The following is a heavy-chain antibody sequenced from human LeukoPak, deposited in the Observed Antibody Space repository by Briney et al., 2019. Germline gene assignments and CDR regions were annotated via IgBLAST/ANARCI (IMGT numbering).Heavy chain of an antibody. Sequence: SETLSLTCTVSGYSISSGYYWGWIRQPPGKGLEWIGSIYHSGSTYYNPSLKSRVTISVDTSKNQFSLKLSSVTAADTAVYYCARDYFLDYYDSSGYYGYWGQGTLVTVSS. J-gene: IGHJ4*02. D-gene: IGHD3-22*01. V-gene: IGHV4-38-2*02. CDR3: ARDYFLDYYDSSGYYGY. CDR1: GYSISSGYY. CDR2: IYHSGST.